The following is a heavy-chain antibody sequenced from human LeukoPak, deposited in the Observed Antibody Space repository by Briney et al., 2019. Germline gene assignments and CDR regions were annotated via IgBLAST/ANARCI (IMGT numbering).Heavy chain of an antibody. CDR1: GFTFSSYA. V-gene: IGHV3-23*01. D-gene: IGHD2-2*01. Sequence: GGSLRLSCAASGFTFSSYAMSWVRQAPGKGLEWVSAISGSGGSTYYADSAKGRFTISRDNSKNTLYLRMNSLRAEDTAVYYCAIPSGYCSSTSCPVGYWGQGTLVTVSS. CDR2: ISGSGGST. J-gene: IGHJ4*02. CDR3: AIPSGYCSSTSCPVGY.